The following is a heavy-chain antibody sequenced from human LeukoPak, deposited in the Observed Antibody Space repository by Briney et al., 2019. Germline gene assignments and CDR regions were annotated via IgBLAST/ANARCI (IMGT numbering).Heavy chain of an antibody. V-gene: IGHV3-74*01. J-gene: IGHJ6*02. D-gene: IGHD3-9*01. CDR2: ISGDGRNI. Sequence: GGSLRLSCVASGFTFSSYWMHWVRQDPRKGLVWVSRISGDGRNINYADSVRGRFTISRDNAKNTPYLQMNTLRVEDTAVYYCTRDLMDYDVSTGLHHYYMDVWGQGTTVTVSS. CDR1: GFTFSSYW. CDR3: TRDLMDYDVSTGLHHYYMDV.